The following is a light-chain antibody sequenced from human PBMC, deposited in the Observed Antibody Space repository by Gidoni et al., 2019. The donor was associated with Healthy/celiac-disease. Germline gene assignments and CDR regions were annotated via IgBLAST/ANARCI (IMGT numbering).Light chain of an antibody. CDR2: GAS. Sequence: EIVLPHSPVTLSLSPGERATLSCRDSQSVSSSYLAWYQQKPGQAPRLLIYGASIRATGIPDRLSGSGSGTDFTLTISRLEPEDFAVYYCQQYGSSPPITFGQGKRLEIK. CDR3: QQYGSSPPIT. CDR1: QSVSSSY. J-gene: IGKJ5*01. V-gene: IGKV3-20*01.